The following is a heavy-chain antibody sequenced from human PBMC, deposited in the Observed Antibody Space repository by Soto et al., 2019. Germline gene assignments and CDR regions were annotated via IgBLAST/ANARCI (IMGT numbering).Heavy chain of an antibody. V-gene: IGHV3-74*01. CDR1: GFIFSGQW. J-gene: IGHJ4*02. Sequence: PGGSLRLSCAASGFIFSGQWMHWVRQAPGKGLVWVARINSDGSGTSYADSVKGRFTISRDNAKNTLYLQMNNLRVEDTAVYYCARESEDLTSNFDYWGQGTLVTVSS. CDR2: INSDGSGT. CDR3: ARESEDLTSNFDY.